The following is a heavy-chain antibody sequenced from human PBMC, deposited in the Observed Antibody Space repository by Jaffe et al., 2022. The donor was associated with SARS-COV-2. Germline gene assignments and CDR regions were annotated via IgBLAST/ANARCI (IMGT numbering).Heavy chain of an antibody. V-gene: IGHV2-5*01. D-gene: IGHD6-19*01. Sequence: QITLKESGPTLVKPTQTLTLTCTFSGFSLSTSGVGVGWIRQPPGKALEWLALIYWNDDKRYSPSLKSRLTITKDTSKNQVVLIMTNMDPVDTATYYCVHNRWLVGLPYYWGQGTLVTVSS. CDR3: VHNRWLVGLPYY. CDR1: GFSLSTSGVG. CDR2: IYWNDDK. J-gene: IGHJ4*02.